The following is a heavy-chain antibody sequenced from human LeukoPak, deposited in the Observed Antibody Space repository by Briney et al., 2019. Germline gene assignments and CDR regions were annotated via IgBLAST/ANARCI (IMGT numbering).Heavy chain of an antibody. CDR3: ARRGSPPIDFDY. V-gene: IGHV5-51*01. CDR1: ESRFTTYW. J-gene: IGHJ4*02. Sequence: GESLKISWKGSESRFTTYWIACLRQLPGKGREGLGIIYPGEYDTKYSPSFEGQVTISADKPVNTAYLQWSSLQASDTAMYYCARRGSPPIDFDYWGQGTLVTVSS. CDR2: IYPGEYDT.